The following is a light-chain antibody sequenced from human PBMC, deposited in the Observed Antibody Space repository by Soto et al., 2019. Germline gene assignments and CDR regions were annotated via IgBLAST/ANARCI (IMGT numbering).Light chain of an antibody. CDR2: QVS. V-gene: IGLV2-14*01. CDR3: SSYTSRGTVV. Sequence: QSALTQPASVSGSPGQSITISCTGTSSDIGTFNFVSWYQQHPDKAPKLLISQVSYRPSGVSHRFSGSKSGNRASLIITGLQADDEADYFCSSYTSRGTVVFGTGTKLTVL. J-gene: IGLJ1*01. CDR1: SSDIGTFNF.